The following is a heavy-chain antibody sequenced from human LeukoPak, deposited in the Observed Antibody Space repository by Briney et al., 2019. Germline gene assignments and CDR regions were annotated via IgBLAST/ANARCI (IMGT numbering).Heavy chain of an antibody. D-gene: IGHD6-19*01. J-gene: IGHJ4*02. Sequence: PGGSLRLSCAASGFTFSSYAMSWVRQAPGKGLEWVSGINGNGGSTYYADSVKGRFTISRDNSKNTLYLQMNSLRGEDTAVYYCAKDRIAVAGYYFDYWGQGTVVTASS. CDR1: GFTFSSYA. CDR2: INGNGGST. CDR3: AKDRIAVAGYYFDY. V-gene: IGHV3-23*01.